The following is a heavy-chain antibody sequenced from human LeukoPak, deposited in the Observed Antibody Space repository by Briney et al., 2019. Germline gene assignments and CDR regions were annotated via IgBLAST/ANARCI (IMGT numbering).Heavy chain of an antibody. CDR2: ISSSSSYI. CDR3: ASKDDFWSGYNS. J-gene: IGHJ4*02. V-gene: IGHV3-21*01. Sequence: GGSLRLSCAASGFTFSSYSMNWVRQAPGKGLEWVSSISSSSSYIYYADSVKGRFTISRDNAKNSLYLQMNSLRAEDTAVYYCASKDDFWSGYNSWGQGTLVTVSS. CDR1: GFTFSSYS. D-gene: IGHD3-3*01.